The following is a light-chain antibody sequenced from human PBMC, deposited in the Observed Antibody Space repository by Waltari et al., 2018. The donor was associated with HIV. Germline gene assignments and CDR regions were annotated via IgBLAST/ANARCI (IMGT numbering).Light chain of an antibody. V-gene: IGLV2-23*02. Sequence: QSALTQPASVSGSPGQSITISCTGTSSDVGSYNVVSWYQQHPGKAPKLMIYEVSKRPSGVSNRFSGSKSGNTDSLTISGLQAEDEADYHCCSYAGSSTYVVFGGGTKLTVL. CDR1: SSDVGSYNV. J-gene: IGLJ2*01. CDR2: EVS. CDR3: CSYAGSSTYVV.